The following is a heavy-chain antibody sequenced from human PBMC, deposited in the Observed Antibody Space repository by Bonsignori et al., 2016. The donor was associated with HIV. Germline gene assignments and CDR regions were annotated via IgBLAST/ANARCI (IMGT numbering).Heavy chain of an antibody. CDR3: ARDPPYSSSWYRVDAFDI. D-gene: IGHD6-13*01. J-gene: IGHJ3*02. Sequence: WIRQPPGKGLEWVANIKQDGSEKYYVDSVKGRFTISRDNAKNSLYLQMNSLRAEDTAVYYCARDPPYSSSWYRVDAFDIWGQGTMVTVSS. V-gene: IGHV3-7*03. CDR2: IKQDGSEK.